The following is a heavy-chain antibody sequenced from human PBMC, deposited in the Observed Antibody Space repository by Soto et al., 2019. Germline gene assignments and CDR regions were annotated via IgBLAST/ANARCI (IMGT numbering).Heavy chain of an antibody. D-gene: IGHD6-6*01. V-gene: IGHV4-30-4*01. J-gene: IGHJ5*02. CDR3: ARVDSSSSGWFDP. CDR2: IYYSGST. CDR1: GGSISSGDYY. Sequence: SETLSLTCTVSGGSISSGDYYWSWIRQPPGKGLEWIGYIYYSGSTYYNPSLKSRVTISVDTSKNQFSLELSSVTAADTAVYYCARVDSSSSGWFDPWGQGTLVTVSS.